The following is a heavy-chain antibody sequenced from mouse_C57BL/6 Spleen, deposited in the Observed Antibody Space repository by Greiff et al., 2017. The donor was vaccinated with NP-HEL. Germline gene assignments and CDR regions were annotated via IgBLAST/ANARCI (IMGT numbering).Heavy chain of an antibody. Sequence: EVKVVESGGGLVKPGGSLKLSCAASGFTFSDYGMHWVRQAPEKGLEWVAYISSGSSTIYYADTVKGRFTISRDNAKNTLFLQMTSLRSEDTAMYYCARGPYSNYGAWFAYWGQGTLVTVSA. CDR1: GFTFSDYG. J-gene: IGHJ3*01. D-gene: IGHD2-5*01. CDR2: ISSGSSTI. CDR3: ARGPYSNYGAWFAY. V-gene: IGHV5-17*01.